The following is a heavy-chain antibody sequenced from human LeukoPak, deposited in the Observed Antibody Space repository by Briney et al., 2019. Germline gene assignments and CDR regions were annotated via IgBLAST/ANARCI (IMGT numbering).Heavy chain of an antibody. V-gene: IGHV7-4-1*02. CDR1: GGTFSSYA. J-gene: IGHJ3*02. CDR2: INTNTGNP. Sequence: ASVKVSCKASGGTFSSYAMNWVRQAPGQGLEWMGWINTNTGNPTYAQGFTGRFVFSLDTSVSTAYLQISSLKAEDTAVYYCARSIAVAGFGKIDIWGQGTMVTVSS. D-gene: IGHD6-19*01. CDR3: ARSIAVAGFGKIDI.